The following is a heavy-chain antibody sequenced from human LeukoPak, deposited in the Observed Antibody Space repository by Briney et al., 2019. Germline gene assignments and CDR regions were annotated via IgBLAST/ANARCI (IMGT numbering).Heavy chain of an antibody. CDR1: SGSISTNNW. Sequence: PSGTLSLTCAVSSGSISTNNWWSWVRQPPGKGLEWIGEIYHSGSTSYNPSLQSRVTISVDRSKNQFSLKLSSVTAADTAVYYCARANYDILTGYLDDRGAFDIWGQGTMVTVSS. V-gene: IGHV4-4*02. J-gene: IGHJ3*02. CDR2: IYHSGST. CDR3: ARANYDILTGYLDDRGAFDI. D-gene: IGHD3-9*01.